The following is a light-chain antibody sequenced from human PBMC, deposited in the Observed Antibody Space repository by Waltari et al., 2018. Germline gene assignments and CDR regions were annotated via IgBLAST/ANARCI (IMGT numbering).Light chain of an antibody. J-gene: IGLJ3*02. Sequence: QSALTQPASVSGSPGQSIPIPCTGTSSAVGFYNLFPWYQQHPDKAPKPMVYEVIERPSGVSTRFSGSKSGNTASLTISGLQAEDEADYYCCSYAGRNIWVFGGGTKVTVL. V-gene: IGLV2-23*02. CDR2: EVI. CDR3: CSYAGRNIWV. CDR1: SSAVGFYNL.